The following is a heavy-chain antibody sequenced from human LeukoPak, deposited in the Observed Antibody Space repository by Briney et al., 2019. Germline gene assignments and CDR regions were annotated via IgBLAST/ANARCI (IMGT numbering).Heavy chain of an antibody. CDR1: GGTFSSYA. D-gene: IGHD1-26*01. V-gene: IGHV1-46*01. Sequence: ASVKVSCKASGGTFSSYAISWVRQAPGQGLEWMGIINPSGGSTSYAQKFQGRVTMTRDTSTSTVYMELSSLRSEDTAVYYCARDKVGATWFDPLGPGNPGHRLL. CDR2: INPSGGST. CDR3: ARDKVGATWFDP. J-gene: IGHJ5*02.